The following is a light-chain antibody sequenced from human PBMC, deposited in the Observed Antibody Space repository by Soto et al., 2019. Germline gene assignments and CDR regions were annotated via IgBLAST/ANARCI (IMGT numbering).Light chain of an antibody. Sequence: DLEMTQSPSSLSASVGDRVTITCRASQSISNYLNWYQHKPGKVPKLLIYAASSLQSGVPTRFSGSVSGTDFTLTINSLQPEDFATYYCRQSYGTPLTFGGGTKIEIK. CDR2: AAS. V-gene: IGKV1-39*01. CDR1: QSISNY. CDR3: RQSYGTPLT. J-gene: IGKJ4*01.